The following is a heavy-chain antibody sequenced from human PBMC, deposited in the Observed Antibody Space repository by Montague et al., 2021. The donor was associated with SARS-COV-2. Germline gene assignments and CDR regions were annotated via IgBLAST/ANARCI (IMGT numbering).Heavy chain of an antibody. J-gene: IGHJ4*02. CDR2: ISYGGIA. D-gene: IGHD4-11*01. CDR3: AGKVLTVPADY. Sequence: SEILSLTCAASGVSITSTNWWSLVRQPPGKGLEWIGEISYGGIATYNPSLKSRATISMDRSRNLFSLKLSSVTAADTAIYYCAGKVLTVPADYWGQGTLVTVS. V-gene: IGHV4-4*02. CDR1: GVSITSTNW.